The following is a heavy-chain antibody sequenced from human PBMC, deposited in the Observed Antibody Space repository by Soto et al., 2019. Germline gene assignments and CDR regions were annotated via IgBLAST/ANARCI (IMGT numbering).Heavy chain of an antibody. CDR2: MNPNSGNT. CDR3: ARGRMEWLSHPLYSMDV. CDR1: GYTFTSYD. D-gene: IGHD3-3*01. J-gene: IGHJ6*02. V-gene: IGHV1-8*01. Sequence: ASVKVSCKASGYTFTSYDINWVRQATGQGLEWMGWMNPNSGNTGYAQKFQGRVTMTRNTSISTAYMELSSLRSEDTAVYYCARGRMEWLSHPLYSMDVWGQGTTVTVSS.